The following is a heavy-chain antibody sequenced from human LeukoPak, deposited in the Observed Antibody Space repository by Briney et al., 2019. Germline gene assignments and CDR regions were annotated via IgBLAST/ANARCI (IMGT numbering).Heavy chain of an antibody. CDR2: IYYSGST. CDR3: ARWQYDSSGYRKIDC. CDR1: GGSSSSNY. Sequence: PSETLSLTCTVSGGSSSSNYWSWIRQPPGKGLEWIGYIYYSGSTNYNPSLKSRVTISVDTSKNQFSLKLSSVTAADTAVYYCARWQYDSSGYRKIDCWGQGTLVTVSS. J-gene: IGHJ4*02. D-gene: IGHD3-22*01. V-gene: IGHV4-59*01.